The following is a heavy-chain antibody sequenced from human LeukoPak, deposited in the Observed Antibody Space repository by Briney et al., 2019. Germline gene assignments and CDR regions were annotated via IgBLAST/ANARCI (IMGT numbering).Heavy chain of an antibody. V-gene: IGHV3-30*18. Sequence: GGSLRLSCAASGFTFSSTGMHWVRQAPGKGLEWVAVISYDGSNTYYADSVKGRFTISRDNSKNMLYLQMNSLRAEDTAVYYCEKPYYYGSRSYMDYWGQGTLVTVSS. J-gene: IGHJ4*02. CDR1: GFTFSSTG. CDR2: ISYDGSNT. CDR3: EKPYYYGSRSYMDY. D-gene: IGHD3-10*01.